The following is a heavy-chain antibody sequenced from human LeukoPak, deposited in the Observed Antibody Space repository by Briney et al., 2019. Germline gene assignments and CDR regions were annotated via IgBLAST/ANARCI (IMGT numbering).Heavy chain of an antibody. CDR1: GFTFSSYW. V-gene: IGHV3-7*01. J-gene: IGHJ4*02. CDR3: ARDRSPYLEPFDY. CDR2: IKQDGSEK. Sequence: GGSLRLSCAASGFTFSSYWMSWVRQAPGKGLEWVADIKQDGSEKYYVDSVKGRFTISRDNAKNSLYLQMNSLRAEDTAVYYCARDRSPYLEPFDYWGQGTLVTVSS.